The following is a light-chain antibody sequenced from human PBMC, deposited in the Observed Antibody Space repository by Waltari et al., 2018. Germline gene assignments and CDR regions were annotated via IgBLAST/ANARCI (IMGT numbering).Light chain of an antibody. Sequence: EIVMTQSPATLSVSPGERATLSCRASRNVGTSLAWYQQKPGQAPRLLIYGASTRATGIPARFSGSGSGTEFTLTISSLQSEDFVVYYCQQYNYWPPAYTFGQGTKLEIK. CDR1: RNVGTS. CDR2: GAS. V-gene: IGKV3-15*01. J-gene: IGKJ2*01. CDR3: QQYNYWPPAYT.